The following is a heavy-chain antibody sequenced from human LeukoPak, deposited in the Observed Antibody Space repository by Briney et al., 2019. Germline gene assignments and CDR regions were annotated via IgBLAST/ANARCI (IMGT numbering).Heavy chain of an antibody. CDR3: ATAYDFLYYFDY. CDR1: GFTFSSYS. D-gene: IGHD3-3*01. V-gene: IGHV3-21*01. Sequence: PGGSLRLSCAASGFTFSSYSMNWVRQAPGKGLGWVSSISSSSSYIYYADSVKGRFTISRDNAKNSLYLQMNSLRAEDTAVYYCATAYDFLYYFDYWGQGTLVTVSS. J-gene: IGHJ4*02. CDR2: ISSSSSYI.